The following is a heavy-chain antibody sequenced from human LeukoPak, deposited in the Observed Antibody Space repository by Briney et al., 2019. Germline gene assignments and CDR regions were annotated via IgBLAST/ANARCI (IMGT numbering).Heavy chain of an antibody. CDR3: ARGRYYYGSGRIGFDY. CDR1: GGSISSGSYY. J-gene: IGHJ4*02. V-gene: IGHV4-61*02. Sequence: SETLSLTCTVSGGSISSGSYYWSWIRQPAGKGLEWIGRIYTSGSTNYNPSLKSRVTISVDTSKNQFSLKLSSVTAADTAVYYCARGRYYYGSGRIGFDYWGQGTLVTVSS. CDR2: IYTSGST. D-gene: IGHD3-10*01.